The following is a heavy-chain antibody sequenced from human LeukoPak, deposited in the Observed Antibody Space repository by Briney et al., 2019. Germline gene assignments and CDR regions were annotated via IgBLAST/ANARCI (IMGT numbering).Heavy chain of an antibody. CDR1: GFTFSSYG. Sequence: GGSLRLSCAASGFTFSSYGMHWVRQAPGKGLEWVAFIWYDGTNKYYADSVKGRFTVSRDNSKNTLYLQMNSLRAEDTAVYYCARAGEGYYLDYWGQGTLVTVSS. CDR3: ARAGEGYYLDY. V-gene: IGHV3-33*01. J-gene: IGHJ4*02. D-gene: IGHD3-16*01. CDR2: IWYDGTNK.